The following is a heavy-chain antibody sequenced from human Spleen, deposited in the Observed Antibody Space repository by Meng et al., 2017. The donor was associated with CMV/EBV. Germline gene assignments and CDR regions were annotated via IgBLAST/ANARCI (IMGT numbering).Heavy chain of an antibody. Sequence: LTCTFSGTSIISFYWNWIRQPPGEGLEWIGYITYTGSTNYNPSLKSRVTISLDTSKNQFSLKLSSVTAADTAVYYCARNGDAYSFDIWGQGTMVTVSS. CDR1: GTSIISFY. J-gene: IGHJ3*02. CDR2: ITYTGST. D-gene: IGHD7-27*01. V-gene: IGHV4-59*01. CDR3: ARNGDAYSFDI.